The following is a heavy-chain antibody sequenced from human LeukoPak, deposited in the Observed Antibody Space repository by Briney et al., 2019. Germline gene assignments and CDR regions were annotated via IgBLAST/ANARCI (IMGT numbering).Heavy chain of an antibody. D-gene: IGHD5-18*01. J-gene: IGHJ4*02. V-gene: IGHV4-38-2*02. CDR3: ATLGYSYGTDY. Sequence: SETLSLTCTVSGYSISSGYYWGWIRRPPGKGLEWIGSIYHSGSTNYNPSLKSRVTISVDTSKNQFSLKLSSVTAADTAVYYCATLGYSYGTDYWGQGTLVTVSS. CDR1: GYSISSGYY. CDR2: IYHSGST.